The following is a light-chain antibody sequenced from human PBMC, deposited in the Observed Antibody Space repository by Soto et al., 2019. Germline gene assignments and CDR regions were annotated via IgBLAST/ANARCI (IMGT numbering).Light chain of an antibody. J-gene: IGLJ1*01. CDR3: AAWDDNFSTYV. CDR1: SSTVVSNH. V-gene: IGLV1-47*01. CDR2: KNN. Sequence: QSVLTQPPSASGTPWRRVTLSCSGYSSTVVSNHVYWYQKFPGMAPKLLISKNNQRPSGVPDRFSGSKSGTSASLAISGLRSEDEADYYCAAWDDNFSTYVFGSGTKVTVL.